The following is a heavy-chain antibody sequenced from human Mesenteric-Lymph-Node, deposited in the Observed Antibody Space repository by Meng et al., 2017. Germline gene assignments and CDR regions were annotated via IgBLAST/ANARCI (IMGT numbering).Heavy chain of an antibody. CDR1: GYSISSGYY. J-gene: IGHJ4*02. CDR2: IYHSGSP. V-gene: IGHV4-38-2*01. CDR3: SRGISAAGFDY. D-gene: IGHD6-13*01. Sequence: SETLSLTCAVSGYSISSGYYWGWIRQPPGKGLEWIGSIYHSGSPYYNPSLKSRVTISVDTSKNQFSLKLSSVTAADTAVYYCSRGISAAGFDYWGQGTLVTVSS.